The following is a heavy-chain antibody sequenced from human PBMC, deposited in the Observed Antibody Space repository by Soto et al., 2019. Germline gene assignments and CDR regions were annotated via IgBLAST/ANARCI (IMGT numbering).Heavy chain of an antibody. CDR2: ISGSGGST. V-gene: IGHV3-23*01. J-gene: IGHJ4*02. CDR3: AKGSPRIMITFGGVIY. D-gene: IGHD3-16*01. Sequence: GGSLRLSCAASGFTFSSYAMSWVRQAPGKGLEWVSAISGSGGSTYYADSVKGRFTISRDNSKNTLYLQMNSLRAEDTAVYYCAKGSPRIMITFGGVIYWGQGTLVTVSS. CDR1: GFTFSSYA.